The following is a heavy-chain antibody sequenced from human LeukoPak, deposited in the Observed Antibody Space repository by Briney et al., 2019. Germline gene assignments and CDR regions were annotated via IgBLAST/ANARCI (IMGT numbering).Heavy chain of an antibody. Sequence: GGSLRLSCVASGFDFSSHTMTWVRQAPGKGLEWVSSFNDTGSSTYYADSVKGRFTISRDNSKNTLYLQMTNLRAEDTAVYFCAKDLLRIYWRTFDSWGQGALVIVSS. CDR3: AKDLLRIYWRTFDS. CDR1: GFDFSSHT. D-gene: IGHD3-10*01. J-gene: IGHJ4*02. V-gene: IGHV3-23*01. CDR2: FNDTGSST.